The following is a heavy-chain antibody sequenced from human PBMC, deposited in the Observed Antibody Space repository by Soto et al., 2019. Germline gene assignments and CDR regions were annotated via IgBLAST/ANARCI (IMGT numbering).Heavy chain of an antibody. D-gene: IGHD3-16*02. CDR2: ISSSSNYI. Sequence: EVQVVDSGGGLVKPGGSLRLSCAASGFTFSTYTMNWVRQAPGKGLEWVSSISSSSNYIYYADSLKGRFTISRDNAKNSLFLQIDSLRAEDTAVYYCARGYIAMDYWGQGTLVTVSS. CDR3: ARGYIAMDY. CDR1: GFTFSTYT. J-gene: IGHJ4*02. V-gene: IGHV3-21*01.